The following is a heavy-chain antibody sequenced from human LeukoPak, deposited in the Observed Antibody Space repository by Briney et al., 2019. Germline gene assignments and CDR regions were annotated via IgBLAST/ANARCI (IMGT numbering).Heavy chain of an antibody. CDR3: ARGPYSGYPRGDY. J-gene: IGHJ4*02. Sequence: ASVKVSCKASGYTFTGYYMYWVRQAPGQGLEWMGWINPNSGGTNYAQKFQGRVTMTRDTSISTAYMELSRLRSDDTAVYYCARGPYSGYPRGDYWGRGTLVTVSS. D-gene: IGHD5-12*01. CDR2: INPNSGGT. V-gene: IGHV1-2*02. CDR1: GYTFTGYY.